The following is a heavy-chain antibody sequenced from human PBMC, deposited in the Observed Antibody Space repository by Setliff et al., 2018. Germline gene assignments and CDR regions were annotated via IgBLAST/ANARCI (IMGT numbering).Heavy chain of an antibody. Sequence: SETLSLTCTVSGGSISSHYWSWIRQPLGKGLEWIGYIYYSGSTNYNPSLKSRVTISVDTSKNQFSLKLSSVTAADTAVYYCARRTLWIWGPGYAYWGQGTLVTVSS. V-gene: IGHV4-59*11. CDR3: ARRTLWIWGPGYAY. CDR2: IYYSGST. CDR1: GGSISSHY. J-gene: IGHJ4*02. D-gene: IGHD3-16*01.